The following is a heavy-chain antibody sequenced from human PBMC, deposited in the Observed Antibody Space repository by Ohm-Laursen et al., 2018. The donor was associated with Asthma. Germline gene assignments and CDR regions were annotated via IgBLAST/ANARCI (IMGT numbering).Heavy chain of an antibody. D-gene: IGHD2-8*02. V-gene: IGHV3-33*08. CDR3: ARDYCTGGVCLIDY. CDR2: IWYDGSNK. Sequence: RSLRLSCTASGFTFSSYGMHWVRQAPGKGLEWVAVIWYDGSNKYYADSVKGRFTISRDNSKNTLYLQMNSLRAEDTAVYYCARDYCTGGVCLIDYWGQGTLVTVSS. J-gene: IGHJ4*02. CDR1: GFTFSSYG.